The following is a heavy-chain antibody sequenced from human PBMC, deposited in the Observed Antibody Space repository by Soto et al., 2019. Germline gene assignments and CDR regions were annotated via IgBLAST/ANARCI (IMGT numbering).Heavy chain of an antibody. CDR1: GFTFSSYS. V-gene: IGHV3-48*01. Sequence: EVQLVESGGGLVQPGGSLRLSCAASGFTFSSYSMNWVRQAPGKGLEWVSYISSSSSTIYYADSVKGRFTISRDTAKNLLLPLSDSLRAEDTAVYYCARDYVGAYCSSTSCYSDYYYGMDVWGQGTTVTVSS. J-gene: IGHJ6*02. CDR3: ARDYVGAYCSSTSCYSDYYYGMDV. D-gene: IGHD2-2*01. CDR2: ISSSSSTI.